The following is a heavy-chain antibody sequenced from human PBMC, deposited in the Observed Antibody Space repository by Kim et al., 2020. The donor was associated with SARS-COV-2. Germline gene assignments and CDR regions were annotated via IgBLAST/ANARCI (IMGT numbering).Heavy chain of an antibody. CDR3: ARWHKQWLVNDY. CDR2: IYSGGST. D-gene: IGHD6-19*01. Sequence: GGSLRLSCAASGFTVSSNYMSWVRQAPGKGLEWVSVIYSGGSTYYADSVKGRFTISRDNSKNTLYLQMNSLRAEDTAVYYCARWHKQWLVNDYWGQGTLVTVSS. V-gene: IGHV3-66*02. CDR1: GFTVSSNY. J-gene: IGHJ4*02.